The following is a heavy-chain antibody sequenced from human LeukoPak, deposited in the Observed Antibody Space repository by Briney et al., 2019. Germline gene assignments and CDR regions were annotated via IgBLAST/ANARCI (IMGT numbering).Heavy chain of an antibody. V-gene: IGHV3-23*01. J-gene: IGHJ4*02. CDR1: GFTFRSYS. CDR2: ISGSGGST. D-gene: IGHD4-17*01. CDR3: AKSMTTVTTASDY. Sequence: GGSLRLSCAASGFTFRSYSMNWVRQAPGKGLEWVSAISGSGGSTDYADSVKGRFTISRDNSRNTLYLQMNSLRAEDTAVYYCAKSMTTVTTASDYRGQGTLVTVSS.